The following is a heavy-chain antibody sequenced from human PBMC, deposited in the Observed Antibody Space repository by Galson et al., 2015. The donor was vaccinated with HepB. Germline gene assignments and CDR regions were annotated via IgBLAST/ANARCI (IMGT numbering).Heavy chain of an antibody. J-gene: IGHJ5*01. CDR3: ARGGHTVATMYHGFEC. Sequence: ETLSLTCAVYGGSFSGYYGNWISQPPGKGLTWIGEINHSGSTNYNASLKSRVTMSVDTSKNQFSLKLSSVTAADPPVYYCARGGHTVATMYHGFECLGQGTLVTVSS. CDR1: GGSFSGYY. CDR2: INHSGST. V-gene: IGHV4-34*01. D-gene: IGHD5-12*01.